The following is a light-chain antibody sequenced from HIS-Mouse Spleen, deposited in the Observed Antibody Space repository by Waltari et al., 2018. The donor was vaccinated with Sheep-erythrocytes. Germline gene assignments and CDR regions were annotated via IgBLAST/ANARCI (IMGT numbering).Light chain of an antibody. J-gene: IGKJ2*01. CDR3: QQYNNWPPPYT. Sequence: EIVMTQSPATLSVSPGERATLSCRASQSVSSNLAWYQQKPGQAPWFLIYGASTRATGLPACFSGCGSGREFSLTICSMQSEDFAVYYCQQYNNWPPPYTFVQETKLEIK. CDR1: QSVSSN. CDR2: GAS. V-gene: IGKV3-15*01.